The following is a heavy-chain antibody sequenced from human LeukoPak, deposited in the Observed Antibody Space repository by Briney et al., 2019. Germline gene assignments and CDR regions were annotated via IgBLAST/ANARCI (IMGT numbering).Heavy chain of an antibody. V-gene: IGHV4-31*03. CDR2: IDNSGGT. CDR3: ARIKVGSTLDD. J-gene: IGHJ4*02. Sequence: PSETLSLTCTVSGGSISSGGYYWSWDRQHPGKGLEWIGFIDNSGGTYYNPSLKSRTIISVDTSKNQFSLKLSSVTAADTVMYYCARIKVGSTLDDWGQGTLVTVSS. D-gene: IGHD1-26*01. CDR1: GGSISSGGYY.